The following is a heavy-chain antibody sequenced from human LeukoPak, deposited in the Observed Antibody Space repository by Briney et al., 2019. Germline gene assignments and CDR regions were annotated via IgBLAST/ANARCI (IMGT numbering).Heavy chain of an antibody. CDR3: ASDRPTVDTARVYYYYYMDV. CDR1: GSTFTGYY. Sequence: ASVKVSCKASGSTFTGYYMHWVRQAPGQGLEWMGWISAYNGNTNYAQKLQGRVTMTTDTSTNTAYMELRSLRSDDTAVYYCASDRPTVDTARVYYYYYMDVWGKGTTVTVSS. J-gene: IGHJ6*03. CDR2: ISAYNGNT. D-gene: IGHD5-18*01. V-gene: IGHV1-18*04.